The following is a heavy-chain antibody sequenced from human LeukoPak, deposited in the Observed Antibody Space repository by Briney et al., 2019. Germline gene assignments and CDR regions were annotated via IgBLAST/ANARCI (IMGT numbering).Heavy chain of an antibody. J-gene: IGHJ4*02. D-gene: IGHD1-1*01. V-gene: IGHV4-4*09. CDR2: IYSGVPT. CDR1: GVSISRFY. CDR3: VQTTGWPGLDY. Sequence: ETLSLPCTTSGVSISRFYWSWVRQAPGKGLEWIGNIYSGVPTYFNPSLKSRVIISVDTSKNQFSLNLTSVTAADTALDYCVQTTGWPGLDYWDQGILVTVSS.